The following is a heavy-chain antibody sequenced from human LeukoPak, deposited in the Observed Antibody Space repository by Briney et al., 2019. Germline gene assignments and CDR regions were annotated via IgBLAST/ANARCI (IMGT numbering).Heavy chain of an antibody. Sequence: ASVRVSCKASGGTFSSYAISWVRQAPGQGLEWMGGIIPIFGTANYAQKFQGRVTITADESTSTAYMELSSLRSEGTAVYYCARGKGYYDSSGYYRYWGQGTLVTVSS. CDR3: ARGKGYYDSSGYYRY. V-gene: IGHV1-69*13. CDR1: GGTFSSYA. CDR2: IIPIFGTA. D-gene: IGHD3-22*01. J-gene: IGHJ4*02.